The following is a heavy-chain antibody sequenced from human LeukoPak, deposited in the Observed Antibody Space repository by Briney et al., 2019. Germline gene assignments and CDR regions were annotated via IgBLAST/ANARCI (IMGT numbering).Heavy chain of an antibody. J-gene: IGHJ4*02. V-gene: IGHV1-2*02. CDR2: INPNTGGT. CDR1: GYTFTPYY. D-gene: IGHD2-2*01. Sequence: GASVKVSCKPSGYTFTPYYMHWVRQAPGQGLEWMGWINPNTGGTNYAQQSQGRVTMTRDTSFSTAYKDLNRLTSDDTAVYYCARDPDVVVEPAAVRVDYWGQGTLVTVSA. CDR3: ARDPDVVVEPAAVRVDY.